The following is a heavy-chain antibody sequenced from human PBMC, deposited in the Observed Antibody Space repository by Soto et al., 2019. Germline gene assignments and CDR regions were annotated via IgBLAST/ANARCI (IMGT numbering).Heavy chain of an antibody. CDR3: ARKDKSGYFNWFDP. V-gene: IGHV5-51*01. CDR2: IFPSDSDT. CDR1: GYRFTSYW. J-gene: IGHJ5*02. Sequence: GESLKISCRTSGYRFTSYWIVWVRQMPGKGLEWMGIIFPSDSDTRYSPSFQGQVTISADRSTSTVFLQWASLKASDTAVYFCARKDKSGYFNWFDPWGQGTLVTVYS. D-gene: IGHD3-22*01.